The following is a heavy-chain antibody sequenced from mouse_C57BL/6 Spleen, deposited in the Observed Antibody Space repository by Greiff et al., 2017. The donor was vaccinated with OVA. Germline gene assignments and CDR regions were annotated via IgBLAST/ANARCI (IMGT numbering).Heavy chain of an antibody. V-gene: IGHV1-64*01. CDR2: IHPNSGST. CDR3: ARGGYYGNYVYAMDY. Sequence: VQLKQPGAELVKPGASVKLSCKASGYTFTSYWMHWVKQRPGQGLEWIGMIHPNSGSTNYNEKFKSKATLTVDKSSSTAYMQLSSLTSEDSAVYYCARGGYYGNYVYAMDYWGQGTSVTVSS. D-gene: IGHD2-1*01. CDR1: GYTFTSYW. J-gene: IGHJ4*01.